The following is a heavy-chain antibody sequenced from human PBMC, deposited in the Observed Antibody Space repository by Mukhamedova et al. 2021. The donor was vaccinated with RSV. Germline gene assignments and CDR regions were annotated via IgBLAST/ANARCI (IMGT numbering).Heavy chain of an antibody. CDR3: TRHVETDY. J-gene: IGHJ4*02. V-gene: IGHV3-73*01. D-gene: IGHD5-24*01. Sequence: VRQASGKGLEWVGRIRSKANSYATAYAASVEGRFTISRDDSKNTAYLQMNSLKTEDTAVYYCTRHVETDYWGQGTLVTVSS. CDR2: IRSKANSYAT.